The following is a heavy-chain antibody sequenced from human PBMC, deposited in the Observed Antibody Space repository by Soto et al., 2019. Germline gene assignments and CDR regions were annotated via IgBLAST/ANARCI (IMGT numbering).Heavy chain of an antibody. V-gene: IGHV3-30-3*01. Sequence: QVQLVESGGGVVQPGRSLRLSCAASGFTFSSYAMHWVRQAPGKGLEWVAVISYDGSNKYYADSVKGRFTISRDNSKNGLYLQMNSLRAEDRVVYYCARGPEDRPYFDYLGQGTLVTVSS. CDR1: GFTFSSYA. CDR2: ISYDGSNK. J-gene: IGHJ4*02. CDR3: ARGPEDRPYFDY.